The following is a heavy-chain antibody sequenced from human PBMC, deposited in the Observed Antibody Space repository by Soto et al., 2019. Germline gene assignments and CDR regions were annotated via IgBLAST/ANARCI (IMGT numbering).Heavy chain of an antibody. CDR2: IYHGGAT. CDR3: ARDSSGRHDY. Sequence: SATLSLTCTVSGGSLRSGSYYWRWIRQPQGKGLEWIGYIYHGGATTYNASLKSRVTISVDTSKNQFFLKVNSVTAADTAVYFCARDSSGRHDYWGQATPVTVSS. D-gene: IGHD3-22*01. J-gene: IGHJ4*02. CDR1: GGSLRSGSYY. V-gene: IGHV4-61*01.